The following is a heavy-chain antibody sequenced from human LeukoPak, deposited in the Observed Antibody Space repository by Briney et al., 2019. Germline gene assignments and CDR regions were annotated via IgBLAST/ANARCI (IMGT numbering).Heavy chain of an antibody. D-gene: IGHD1-26*01. CDR3: ARSKTGSYARPFDY. Sequence: GGSLRLSCAASGVSVSSDYMSWVRQAPGKGLGCVSLLYSGGSSHYTGSVKGRFTISRDKSKNMVFLQMNSLRAEDTAVYFCARSKTGSYARPFDYWGQGTLVTVSS. CDR1: GVSVSSDY. CDR2: LYSGGSS. J-gene: IGHJ4*02. V-gene: IGHV3-66*01.